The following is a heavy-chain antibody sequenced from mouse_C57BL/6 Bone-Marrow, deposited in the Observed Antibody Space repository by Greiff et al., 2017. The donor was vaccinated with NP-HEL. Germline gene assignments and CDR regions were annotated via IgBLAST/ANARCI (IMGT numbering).Heavy chain of an antibody. Sequence: VHVKQSGPELVKPGDSVKISCKASGYSFTGYFMNWVMQSHGKSLEWIGRINPYNGDTFSNQKFKGKATLTVDKSSSTAHMELRSLTSEDSAVYYCARSDYFLYAMDYWGQGASVTVSS. CDR2: INPYNGDT. CDR1: GYSFTGYF. CDR3: ARSDYFLYAMDY. D-gene: IGHD2-4*01. J-gene: IGHJ4*01. V-gene: IGHV1-20*01.